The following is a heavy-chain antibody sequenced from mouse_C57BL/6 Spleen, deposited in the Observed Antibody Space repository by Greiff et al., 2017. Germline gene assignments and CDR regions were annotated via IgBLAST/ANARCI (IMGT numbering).Heavy chain of an antibody. V-gene: IGHV1-69*01. CDR1: GYTFTSYW. J-gene: IGHJ4*01. CDR2: IDPSDSYT. D-gene: IGHD3-2*02. CDR3: ALDSSGYVHMDY. Sequence: QVQLKQPGAELVMPGASVKLSCKASGYTFTSYWMHWVKQRPGQGLEWIGEIDPSDSYTNYNQKFKGKSTLTVDKSSSTAYMQLSSLTSEDSAVYYCALDSSGYVHMDYWGQGTSVTVSS.